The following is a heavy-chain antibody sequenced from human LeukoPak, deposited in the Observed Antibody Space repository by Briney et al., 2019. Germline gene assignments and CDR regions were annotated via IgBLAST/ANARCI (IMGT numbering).Heavy chain of an antibody. CDR1: GFTFSSYW. CDR2: IKQDGSEK. J-gene: IGHJ4*02. CDR3: ARAYYDSSGYWVDY. D-gene: IGHD3-22*01. Sequence: PGGSLRLSCAASGFTFSSYWMSWVRQAPGKGLEWVANIKQDGSEKYYVDSVKGRFTISRDNAKNSLYPQMNSLRAEDTAVYYCARAYYDSSGYWVDYWGQGTLVTVSS. V-gene: IGHV3-7*01.